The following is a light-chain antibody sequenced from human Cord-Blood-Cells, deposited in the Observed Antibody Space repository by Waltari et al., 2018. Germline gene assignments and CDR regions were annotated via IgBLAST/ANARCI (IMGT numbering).Light chain of an antibody. V-gene: IGKV1-13*02. CDR2: DAS. J-gene: IGKJ5*01. CDR1: QGISSA. Sequence: AIQLTQSPSSLSASDGDRVTLTCRASQGISSALDWYQQKPGKAPKLLIYDASSVESGVPSRFSGSGSGTDFTLTISSLQPEDFATYYCQQFNSYPITFGQGTRLEIK. CDR3: QQFNSYPIT.